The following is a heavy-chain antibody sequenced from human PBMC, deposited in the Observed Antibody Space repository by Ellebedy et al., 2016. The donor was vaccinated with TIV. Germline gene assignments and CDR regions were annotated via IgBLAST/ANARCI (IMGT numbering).Heavy chain of an antibody. CDR2: ISSSCSII. D-gene: IGHD3-10*01. J-gene: IGHJ6*02. CDR3: ARDWLEYYASGSFYYGMDV. Sequence: GESLKISCAASGFTFSSYEMNWVRQAPGKGLEWVSYISSSCSIIYYADSVKGRFTISRDNAKNSLYLQMNSLRAEDTAVYYCARDWLEYYASGSFYYGMDVWGQGTTVTVSS. CDR1: GFTFSSYE. V-gene: IGHV3-48*03.